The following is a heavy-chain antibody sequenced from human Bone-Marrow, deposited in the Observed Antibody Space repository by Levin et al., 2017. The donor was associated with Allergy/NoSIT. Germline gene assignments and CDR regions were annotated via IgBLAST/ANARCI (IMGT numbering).Heavy chain of an antibody. V-gene: IGHV3-7*01. J-gene: IGHJ4*02. D-gene: IGHD1-1*01. CDR2: IKHDGTEK. CDR1: GFSFSDYW. CDR3: ARDRSRDNDSHQPDQ. Sequence: GGSLRLSCAASGFSFSDYWMHWVRQAPGKGLEWVANIKHDGTEKYYVDSVKGRFTISRDNAKNSLYLQVNGLRIEDTAVYYCARDRSRDNDSHQPDQWGQGTLVTVSS.